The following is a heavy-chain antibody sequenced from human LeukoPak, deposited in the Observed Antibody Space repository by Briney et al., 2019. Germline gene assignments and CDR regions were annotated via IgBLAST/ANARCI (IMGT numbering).Heavy chain of an antibody. CDR1: GFTFSTYG. V-gene: IGHV3-30*02. Sequence: PGGSLRLSCAASGFTFSTYGMHWVRQAPGKGLEWVAFIRYDGRNKYYADSVKGRFTISRDNSKNTLCLQMNSLRAEDTAVYYCARVGASVGAIDYWGQGTLVTVSS. CDR2: IRYDGRNK. D-gene: IGHD1-26*01. CDR3: ARVGASVGAIDY. J-gene: IGHJ4*02.